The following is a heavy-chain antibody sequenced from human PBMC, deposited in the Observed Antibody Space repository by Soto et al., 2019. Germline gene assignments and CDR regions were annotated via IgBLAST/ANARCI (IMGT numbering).Heavy chain of an antibody. CDR2: IDPIDSYT. V-gene: IGHV5-10-1*01. Sequence: PGESLKISCRGSGYSFTSYWISWVRQMPGKGLEWMGRIDPIDSYTNYSPSFQGHVTISADKSISTAYLQWSSLKASDTAMYYCARRAHMSRRGETFSYYYYGMAVWGQGTTVTVSS. CDR3: ARRAHMSRRGETFSYYYYGMAV. D-gene: IGHD3-16*01. J-gene: IGHJ6*02. CDR1: GYSFTSYW.